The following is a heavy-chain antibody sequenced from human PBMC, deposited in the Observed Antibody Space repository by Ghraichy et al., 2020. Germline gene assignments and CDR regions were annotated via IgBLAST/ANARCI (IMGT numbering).Heavy chain of an antibody. V-gene: IGHV4-59*01. CDR1: GGSISSYY. Sequence: SETLSLTCTVSGGSISSYYWSWIRQPPGKGLEWIGYIYNSGSTNYNPSLKSRVTISVDTSKNQTSLKLSSVTAADTAVYNCARDVRYYDFWSRSFYYGMDVWGQGTTVTVS. CDR3: ARDVRYYDFWSRSFYYGMDV. D-gene: IGHD3-3*01. CDR2: IYNSGST. J-gene: IGHJ6*02.